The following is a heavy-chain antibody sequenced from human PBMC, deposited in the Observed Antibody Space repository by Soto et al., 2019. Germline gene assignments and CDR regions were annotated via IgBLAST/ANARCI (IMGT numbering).Heavy chain of an antibody. D-gene: IGHD2-8*02. CDR2: IYTSGST. V-gene: IGHV4-4*07. CDR1: GGSISSYY. Sequence: PSETLSLTSTVSGGSISSYYWSWIRQPAEKGLEWFGRIYTSGSTNYNPSLKSRVTMSVVTSNNQFSLKLSSVTAADTAVYYCARVSGGVFDYWGQGTLVTVS. CDR3: ARVSGGVFDY. J-gene: IGHJ4*02.